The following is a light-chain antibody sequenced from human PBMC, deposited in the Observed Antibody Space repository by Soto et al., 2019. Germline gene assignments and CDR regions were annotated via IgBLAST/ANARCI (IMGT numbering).Light chain of an antibody. V-gene: IGKV1-27*01. CDR3: QKYNSAPRT. CDR1: QGISNY. J-gene: IGKJ1*01. CDR2: AAS. Sequence: DIHMTHSPSSLSASLGDRVTITCRASQGISNYLAWYQQKPGKVPKLLIYAASTLQSGVPSRFSGSGSGTDFTLTISSLQPEDVATYYCQKYNSAPRTFGQGTKVDIK.